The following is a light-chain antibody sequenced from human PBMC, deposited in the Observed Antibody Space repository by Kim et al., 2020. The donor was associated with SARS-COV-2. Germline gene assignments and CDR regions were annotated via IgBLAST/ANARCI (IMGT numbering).Light chain of an antibody. J-gene: IGLJ3*02. CDR2: YDT. V-gene: IGLV3-21*04. CDR1: DIGGRS. Sequence: AAGETAASICGGDDIGGRSGVWYQQKPGRDPVVVIYYDTGRPPGIPERFSAANSGNTATLTVSRVDAGDEADYYCHVWDRCSDHCVFGGGTQLTVL. CDR3: HVWDRCSDHCV.